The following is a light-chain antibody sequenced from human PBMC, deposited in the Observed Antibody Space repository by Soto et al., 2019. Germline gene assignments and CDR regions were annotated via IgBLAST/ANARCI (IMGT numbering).Light chain of an antibody. CDR2: SND. CDR3: AAWDDSLSGVF. Sequence: QSVLTQPPSASGPPGQRVTISCSGSNSNIGSNTVNWYHQLPGTAPKLLIYSNDQRPSGVPDRFSGSKSGTSASLAISGLQSEDEADFYCAAWDDSLSGVFFGGVTKVTVL. V-gene: IGLV1-44*01. J-gene: IGLJ2*01. CDR1: NSNIGSNT.